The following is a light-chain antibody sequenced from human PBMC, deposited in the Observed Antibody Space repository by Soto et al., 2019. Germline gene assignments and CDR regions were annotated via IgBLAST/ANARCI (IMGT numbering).Light chain of an antibody. V-gene: IGKV1-9*01. J-gene: IGKJ4*01. CDR1: QGINTF. CDR3: QQLESYPST. Sequence: IQLTQSPASLSASVGDRVTITCRASQGINTFLAWYQQKPGKAPKLLIYAASTLQSGVPSRFSGRGSGTDFTLTTISLHPEAFATHYCQQLESYPSTFGGGTKVAIK. CDR2: AAS.